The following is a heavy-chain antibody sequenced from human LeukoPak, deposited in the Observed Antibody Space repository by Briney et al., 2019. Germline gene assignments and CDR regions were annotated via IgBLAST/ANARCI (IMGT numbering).Heavy chain of an antibody. D-gene: IGHD3-10*01. V-gene: IGHV4-4*07. CDR3: ARDRAAIIRSYCYYYGMDV. J-gene: IGHJ6*02. Sequence: SETLSLTCTVSGVSISSYYWTWIRQPAGKGLEWIGRIYTSGSTNYNPSLKSPVTMSVDTSKNQFSLKLSSVTAEDTAVYYCARDRAAIIRSYCYYYGMDVWGQGTTVTVSS. CDR2: IYTSGST. CDR1: GVSISSYY.